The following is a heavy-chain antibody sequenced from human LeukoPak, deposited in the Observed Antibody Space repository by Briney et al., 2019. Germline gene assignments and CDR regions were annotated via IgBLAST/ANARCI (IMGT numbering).Heavy chain of an antibody. CDR2: NKDKSDGGTT. D-gene: IGHD6-13*01. CDR1: CITISNAW. V-gene: IGHV3-15*01. Sequence: GGPISSSSAASCITISNAWICCLRQPPGRVQGLVDRNKDKSDGGTTDYAAPVKGRFTISRDDSKNTLYLQMNSLKTEDTAVYYCTTSHLAAAGRWGQGTLVTVSS. CDR3: TTSHLAAAGR. J-gene: IGHJ4*02.